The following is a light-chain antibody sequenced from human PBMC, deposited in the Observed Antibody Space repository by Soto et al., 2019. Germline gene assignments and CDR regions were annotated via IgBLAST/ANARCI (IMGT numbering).Light chain of an antibody. CDR3: QQTDSTPQT. Sequence: DIQMTQSPSSLSASVGDRVTISCRASQSIRNYVCWYQQKPGTAPKLLIRAASTLQSGVPSRFSGSGSGTDFTLTISSLQIEDFATYFCQQTDSTPQTFGQGTNVEI. CDR1: QSIRNY. CDR2: AAS. J-gene: IGKJ1*01. V-gene: IGKV1-39*01.